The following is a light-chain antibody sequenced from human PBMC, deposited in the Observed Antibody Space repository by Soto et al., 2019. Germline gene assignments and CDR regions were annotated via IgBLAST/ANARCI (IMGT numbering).Light chain of an antibody. CDR3: SSHTLSSALKV. V-gene: IGLV2-14*01. J-gene: IGLJ1*01. CDR1: ISDFIVYNY. CDR2: GVN. Sequence: QSALTQPASVSGSPGQSITISCSGTISDFIVYNYVSWYQQHPGKAPKLMLYGVNKRPSGVSNRFSGSKSGDTASLTISGLQAEDEADFYCSSHTLSSALKVFGTGTKLTAL.